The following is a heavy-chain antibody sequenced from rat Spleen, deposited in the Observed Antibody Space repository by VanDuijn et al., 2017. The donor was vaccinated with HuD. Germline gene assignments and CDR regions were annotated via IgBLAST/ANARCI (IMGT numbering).Heavy chain of an antibody. V-gene: IGHV5-19*01. CDR3: VRVNNPDYFDY. J-gene: IGHJ2*01. Sequence: EVQLVESGGGLVQPGRSLKLSCAASGFTLSNYGMHWIRQAPTRGLEWVASISPSGGITDYRDSVKGRFTISRDNAENTVYLQMSKLGSEDTAIYYCVRVNNPDYFDYWGQGVMVTVSS. CDR1: GFTLSNYG. D-gene: IGHD1-10*01. CDR2: ISPSGGIT.